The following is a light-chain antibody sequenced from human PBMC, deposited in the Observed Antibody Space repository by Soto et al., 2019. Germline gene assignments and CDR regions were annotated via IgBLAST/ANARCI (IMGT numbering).Light chain of an antibody. CDR3: AAWDDSLNGYV. CDR1: SSNFGSNT. CDR2: SNN. V-gene: IGLV1-44*01. Sequence: QSVLTQPPSASGTPWQRVTISCSGSSSNFGSNTVNWYQQVPGTAPKLLIYSNNQRPSGVPDRFSGSKSGTSASLAISGLQSEYEADYYCAAWDDSLNGYVFGTGTKVTVL. J-gene: IGLJ1*01.